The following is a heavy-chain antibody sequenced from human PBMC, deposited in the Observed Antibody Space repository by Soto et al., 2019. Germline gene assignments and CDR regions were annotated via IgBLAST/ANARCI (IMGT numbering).Heavy chain of an antibody. Sequence: PGGSLRLSCAASGFTFSSNGMHWVRQAPGKGLEWVAVIWSDGSEKYYADSVKGRFSISRDNSKNTLFLQMDSLRVDDTGVYYCALTRRSSLLEVAGPGFEYWGQGTLVTVSS. CDR2: IWSDGSEK. CDR3: ALTRRSSLLEVAGPGFEY. D-gene: IGHD6-19*01. CDR1: GFTFSSNG. J-gene: IGHJ4*02. V-gene: IGHV3-30*02.